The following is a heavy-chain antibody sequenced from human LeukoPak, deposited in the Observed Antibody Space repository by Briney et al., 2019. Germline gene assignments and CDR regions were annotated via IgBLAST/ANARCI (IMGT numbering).Heavy chain of an antibody. V-gene: IGHV4-59*01. Sequence: SETLSLTCNVSGGSISSNYWSWIRQPPGKGLEWIGYFHDSESTNYNPSLKSRVSISVDTSKKQVSLKLSSVTAADMAVYYCARGDASGRPGIAFDFWGQGTLVTVSS. CDR3: ARGDASGRPGIAFDF. CDR1: GGSISSNY. J-gene: IGHJ4*02. D-gene: IGHD1-26*01. CDR2: FHDSEST.